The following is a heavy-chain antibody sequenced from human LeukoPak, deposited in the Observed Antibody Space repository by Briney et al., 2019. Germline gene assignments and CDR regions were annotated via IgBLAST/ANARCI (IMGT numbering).Heavy chain of an antibody. CDR1: GFTFDDYG. J-gene: IGHJ6*03. V-gene: IGHV3-20*04. CDR3: ARGSYYDWYYYMDV. CDR2: INWNGGST. Sequence: GGSLRLSCAASGFTFDDYGMXXXXXXPXXXXXXXXXINWNGGSTGYADSVXGRFTISRDXXXXXLYLQMNSLRAEDTALYYCARGSYYDWYYYMDVWGKGTTVTVSS. D-gene: IGHD3-22*01.